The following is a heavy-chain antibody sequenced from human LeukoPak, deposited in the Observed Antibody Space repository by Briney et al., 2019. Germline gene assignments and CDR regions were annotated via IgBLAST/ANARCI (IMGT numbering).Heavy chain of an antibody. CDR3: ARRAPAYRSFDY. J-gene: IGHJ4*02. CDR2: INSDGSST. V-gene: IGHV3-74*01. CDR1: GFTFSTYW. D-gene: IGHD3-16*01. Sequence: GGSLRLSCAASGFTFSTYWIHWVRQAPGKGLVWVSRINSDGSSTSYADSVKGRFTISRDNAKNTLYLHMNSLRAEDTAVYYCARRAPAYRSFDYWGQGTLVTVSS.